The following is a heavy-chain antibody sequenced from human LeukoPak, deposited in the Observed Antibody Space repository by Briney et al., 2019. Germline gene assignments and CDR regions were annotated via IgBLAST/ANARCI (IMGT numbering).Heavy chain of an antibody. Sequence: RGSLRLSCAASGFTFSSYGMHWVRQAPGKGLGWVAVISFDGSNKYYADSVEGRFTISRDNSKNTLYLQMNSLRAEDTAVYYCAKGPSYDFWSGYYQNNWLDPWAQETLLSLST. CDR3: AKGPSYDFWSGYYQNNWLDP. CDR2: ISFDGSNK. V-gene: IGHV3-30*18. D-gene: IGHD3-3*01. CDR1: GFTFSSYG. J-gene: IGHJ5*02.